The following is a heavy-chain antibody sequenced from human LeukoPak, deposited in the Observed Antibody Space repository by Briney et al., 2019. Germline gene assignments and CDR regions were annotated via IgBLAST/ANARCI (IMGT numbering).Heavy chain of an antibody. V-gene: IGHV1-46*01. CDR1: GYTFTRYY. Sequence: ASVKVSCKASGYTFTRYYMHWVRQAPGQGLEWMGIINPSGGGTRYAQKLQGRVTMTRDTSTSTAYMEMRSLRSEDTAVYYCARAFIGEGDCSGGSCVDDAFDIWGQGTMVTVSS. CDR2: INPSGGGT. D-gene: IGHD2-15*01. CDR3: ARAFIGEGDCSGGSCVDDAFDI. J-gene: IGHJ3*02.